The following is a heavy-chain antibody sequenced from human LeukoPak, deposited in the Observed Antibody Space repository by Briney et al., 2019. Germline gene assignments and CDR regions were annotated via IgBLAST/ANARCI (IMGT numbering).Heavy chain of an antibody. D-gene: IGHD2-2*01. CDR2: IPYDGSNK. Sequence: PGGSLRLSCAASGFTFSSYAMHWVRQAPGKGLEWVAVIPYDGSNKYYADSVKGRFTISRDNSKNTLYLQMNSLRAEDTAVYYCARPYCSSTSCPPPYYYYYMDVWGKGTTVTVSS. CDR3: ARPYCSSTSCPPPYYYYYMDV. V-gene: IGHV3-30-3*01. CDR1: GFTFSSYA. J-gene: IGHJ6*03.